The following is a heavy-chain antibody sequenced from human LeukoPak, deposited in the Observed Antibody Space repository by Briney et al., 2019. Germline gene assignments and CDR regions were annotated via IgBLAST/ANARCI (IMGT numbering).Heavy chain of an antibody. J-gene: IGHJ3*02. D-gene: IGHD5-12*01. CDR3: ASQPPGYSGYDSRGFAFDI. V-gene: IGHV1-69*06. CDR1: GYTFTSYG. Sequence: SVKVSCKASGYTFTSYGISWVRQAPGQGLEWMGGIIPIFGTANYAQKFQGRVTITADKSTSTAYMELSSLRSEDTAVYYCASQPPGYSGYDSRGFAFDIWGQGTMVTVSS. CDR2: IIPIFGTA.